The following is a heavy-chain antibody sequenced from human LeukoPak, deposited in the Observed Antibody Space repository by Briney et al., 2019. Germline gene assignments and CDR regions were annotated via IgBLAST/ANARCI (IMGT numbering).Heavy chain of an antibody. CDR1: GYTFTSYY. Sequence: ASXXVSCKDSGYTFTSYYMHWVRQAPGEGLEWMGMINPIGGSTSYAQKFHGRVPMTRATSTSTVYMELSSLRSEDTAVYYCARDPFYDSSGYYPDYWGQGTLVTVSS. J-gene: IGHJ4*02. D-gene: IGHD3-22*01. CDR3: ARDPFYDSSGYYPDY. V-gene: IGHV1-46*01. CDR2: INPIGGST.